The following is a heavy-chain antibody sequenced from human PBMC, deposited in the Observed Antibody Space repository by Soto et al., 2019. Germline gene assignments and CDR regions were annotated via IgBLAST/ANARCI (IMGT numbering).Heavy chain of an antibody. V-gene: IGHV3-30*18. Sequence: PGGSLRLSCAASGFTFSSYGMHWVRQAPGKGLEWVAVISYDGSNKYYADSVKGRFTISRDNSKNTLYLQMNSLRAEDTAVYYCAKDPYYDFWSGPLYYYYGMDVWGQGTTVTVSS. CDR3: AKDPYYDFWSGPLYYYYGMDV. CDR1: GFTFSSYG. J-gene: IGHJ6*02. D-gene: IGHD3-3*01. CDR2: ISYDGSNK.